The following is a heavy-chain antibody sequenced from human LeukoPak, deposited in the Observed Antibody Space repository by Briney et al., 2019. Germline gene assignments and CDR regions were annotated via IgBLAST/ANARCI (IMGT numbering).Heavy chain of an antibody. J-gene: IGHJ6*03. CDR2: IIPIFGTA. CDR1: GATFSSYA. V-gene: IGHV1-69*13. Sequence: GASVKVSCKASGATFSSYAISWVRQAPGQGLEWMGGIIPIFGTANYAQKFQGRVTITADESTSTAYMELSSLRSEDTAVYYCARAISGLRYFDWFYYYMDVWGKGTTVTVSS. D-gene: IGHD3-9*01. CDR3: ARAISGLRYFDWFYYYMDV.